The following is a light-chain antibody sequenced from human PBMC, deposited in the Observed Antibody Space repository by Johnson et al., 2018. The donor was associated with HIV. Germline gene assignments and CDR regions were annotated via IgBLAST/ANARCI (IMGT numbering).Light chain of an antibody. CDR2: ENN. CDR1: SSNIGNNY. V-gene: IGLV1-51*02. J-gene: IGLJ1*01. Sequence: SVLTQPPSVSAAPGQKVTISCSGSSSNIGNNYVSWYQQLPGTAPKLLIYENNKRPSGIPDRFSGSKSGTSATLGITGLQTGDEADYYCGTWDSSLGFVFGTVTKVTV. CDR3: GTWDSSLGFV.